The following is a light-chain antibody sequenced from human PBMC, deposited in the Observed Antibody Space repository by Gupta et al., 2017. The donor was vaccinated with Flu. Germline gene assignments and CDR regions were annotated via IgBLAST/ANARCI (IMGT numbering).Light chain of an antibody. CDR3: QQYGSAPNT. CDR1: QSVSSSY. Sequence: EIVLTQSPGTLSLSPGERATLSCRASQSVSSSYLAWYQQKPGQAPRLLIYGASSRATGIPDRLSGSGSGTDFTLTISRREPEDFAVYYCQQYGSAPNTFGGGTXVEIK. V-gene: IGKV3-20*01. CDR2: GAS. J-gene: IGKJ4*01.